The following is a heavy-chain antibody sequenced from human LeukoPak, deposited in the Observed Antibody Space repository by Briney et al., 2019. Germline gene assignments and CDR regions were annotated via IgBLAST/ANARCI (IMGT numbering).Heavy chain of an antibody. CDR3: ARYGSGNYFDY. Sequence: PGGSLRLSCAASGFTVGSNPMNWVRQAPGKGLEWVSVIHSGGSTYYADSVKGRFTISRDNSNNTLYLQMNSLRAEDTAVYFCARYGSGNYFDYWGQGTLVTVSS. D-gene: IGHD3-10*01. CDR1: GFTVGSNP. V-gene: IGHV3-53*01. J-gene: IGHJ4*02. CDR2: IHSGGST.